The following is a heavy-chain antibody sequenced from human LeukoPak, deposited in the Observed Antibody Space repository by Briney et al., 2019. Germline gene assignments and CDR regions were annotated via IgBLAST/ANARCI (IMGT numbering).Heavy chain of an antibody. CDR2: ISGSGGNT. CDR3: AKGGLRYCGGDCSYAFDI. D-gene: IGHD2-21*02. CDR1: GFTFSSYA. Sequence: QTGGSLRLSCAASGFTFSSYAMSWVRQAPGKGLEWVSAISGSGGNTYYADSVKGRFTISRDNSKNTLYLQMNSLRAEDTAVYYCAKGGLRYCGGDCSYAFDIWGQGTMVTVSS. V-gene: IGHV3-23*01. J-gene: IGHJ3*02.